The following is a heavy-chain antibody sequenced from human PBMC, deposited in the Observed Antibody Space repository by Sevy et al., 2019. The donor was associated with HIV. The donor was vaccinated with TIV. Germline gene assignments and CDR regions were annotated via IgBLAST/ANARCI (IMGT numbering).Heavy chain of an antibody. CDR3: ASHAKVDYGSLLDY. Sequence: ASVKVSCKASGYTFTDYYMHWVRQAPGQGLEWMGWINPNSGATAYAPTLQGRVTVTRDTSMSTAYMELTRLRSDDTAVYYCASHAKVDYGSLLDYWGQGTLVTVSS. D-gene: IGHD3-10*01. J-gene: IGHJ4*02. CDR2: INPNSGAT. CDR1: GYTFTDYY. V-gene: IGHV1-2*02.